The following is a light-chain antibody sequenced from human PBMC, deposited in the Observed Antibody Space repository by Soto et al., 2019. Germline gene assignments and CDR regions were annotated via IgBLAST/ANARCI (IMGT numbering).Light chain of an antibody. J-gene: IGKJ2*01. CDR2: AAS. Sequence: AIQMTQSPSSLSASVGDRVTITCRASQDISNDLGWYQQTPGNAPKLLIYAASSLQSGVPSQFSGSGSGTEFTLTINSLQPEDFATYYCLQDYIYPYTFGQGTKLEIK. V-gene: IGKV1-6*01. CDR1: QDISND. CDR3: LQDYIYPYT.